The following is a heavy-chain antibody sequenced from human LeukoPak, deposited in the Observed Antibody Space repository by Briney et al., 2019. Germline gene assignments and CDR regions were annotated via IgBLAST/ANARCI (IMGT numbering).Heavy chain of an antibody. CDR3: ARERSVFGMVYHAFDI. Sequence: GASVKVSCKASGDTFSTHYMHWVRQAPGQGLEWMGIIDPSDGSASYLQKFQGRVTLMRDTSTSTVYMELSRLRSDDTAVYFRARERSVFGMVYHAFDIWGQGTMVTVSS. D-gene: IGHD3-3*01. CDR1: GDTFSTHY. CDR2: IDPSDGSA. J-gene: IGHJ3*02. V-gene: IGHV1-46*01.